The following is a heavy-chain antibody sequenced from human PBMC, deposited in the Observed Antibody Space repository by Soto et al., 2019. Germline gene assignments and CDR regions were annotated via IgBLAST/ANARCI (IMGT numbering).Heavy chain of an antibody. CDR2: IKQDGSEK. Sequence: GGSLRLSCAASGFTFSSYWMSWVRQAPGKGLEWVANIKQDGSEKYYVDSVKGRFTISRDNAKNSLYLQMNSLRAEDTAVYYCARDPPVGYVEEVGWFAPNYGMDVWGQGTTVTVSS. D-gene: IGHD3-10*01. J-gene: IGHJ6*02. CDR1: GFTFSSYW. V-gene: IGHV3-7*05. CDR3: ARDPPVGYVEEVGWFAPNYGMDV.